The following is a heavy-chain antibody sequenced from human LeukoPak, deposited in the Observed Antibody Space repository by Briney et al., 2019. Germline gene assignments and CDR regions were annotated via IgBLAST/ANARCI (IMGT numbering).Heavy chain of an antibody. D-gene: IGHD1-26*01. J-gene: IGHJ4*02. CDR1: GGSISTSYY. CDR3: ARDSGGGYPFH. Sequence: SETLSLTCIVSGGSISTSYYWGWIRQPPGKGLEWIGNIYFRGTTYYNPSLKSRVTISVDTSKNQFSLRLNSVTAADTAMYYCARDSGGGYPFHWGQGTLVTVSS. V-gene: IGHV4-39*07. CDR2: IYFRGTT.